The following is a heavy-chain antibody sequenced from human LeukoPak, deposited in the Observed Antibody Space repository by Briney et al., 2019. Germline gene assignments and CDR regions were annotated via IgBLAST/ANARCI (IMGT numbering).Heavy chain of an antibody. J-gene: IGHJ3*02. V-gene: IGHV5-51*01. CDR1: GYSFTSHW. Sequence: HGESLKISCKGSGYSFTSHWIGWVRQMPGKGLEWMGIIYPGDSETRYSPSFRGQVTISADKSISTAYLQWSSLKASDTAMYCCARRYYYDSSGYYLAHDAFDIWGQGTMVTVSS. CDR2: IYPGDSET. CDR3: ARRYYYDSSGYYLAHDAFDI. D-gene: IGHD3-22*01.